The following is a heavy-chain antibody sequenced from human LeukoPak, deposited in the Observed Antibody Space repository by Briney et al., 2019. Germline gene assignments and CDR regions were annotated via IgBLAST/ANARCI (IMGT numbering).Heavy chain of an antibody. V-gene: IGHV3-7*01. CDR2: IKEDGSEK. CDR1: GFTFRRHW. Sequence: GGSLRLSCAAAGFTFRRHWMSWVRQTKGKGLECVAKIKEDGSEKHYVDSVKGRFTISRDNAKNSLYLQMNSLRAEDTAVYYCARDYTGGWNDYWGQGTLVTVSS. CDR3: ARDYTGGWNDY. J-gene: IGHJ4*02. D-gene: IGHD7-27*01.